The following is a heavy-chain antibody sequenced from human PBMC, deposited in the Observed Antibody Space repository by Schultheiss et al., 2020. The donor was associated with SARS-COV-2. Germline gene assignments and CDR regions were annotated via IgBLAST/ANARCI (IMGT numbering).Heavy chain of an antibody. CDR2: IYTSGST. CDR3: ASISSSWYAGTDY. Sequence: SETLSLTCAVYGGSFSGYYWSWIRQPAGKGLEWIGRIYTSGSTNYNPSLKSRVTISVDTSKNQFSLKLSSVTAADTAVYYCASISSSWYAGTDYWGQGTLVTVSS. D-gene: IGHD6-13*01. J-gene: IGHJ4*02. CDR1: GGSFSGYY. V-gene: IGHV4-59*10.